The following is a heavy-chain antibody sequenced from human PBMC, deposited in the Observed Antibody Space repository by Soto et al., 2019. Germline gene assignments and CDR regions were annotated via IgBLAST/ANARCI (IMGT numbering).Heavy chain of an antibody. CDR2: ISSSSSYI. D-gene: IGHD3-22*01. J-gene: IGHJ4*02. CDR1: GFTFSSYS. CDR3: ARGRNPPIVVVAYPYYFDY. V-gene: IGHV3-21*01. Sequence: GGSLRLSCAASGFTFSSYSMNWVRQAPGKGLEWVSSISSSSSYIYYADSVKGRFTISRDNAKNSLYLQMNSLRAEDTAVYYCARGRNPPIVVVAYPYYFDYWGQGTLVTVSS.